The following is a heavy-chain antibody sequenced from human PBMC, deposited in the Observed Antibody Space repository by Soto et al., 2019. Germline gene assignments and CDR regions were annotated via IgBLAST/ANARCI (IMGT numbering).Heavy chain of an antibody. D-gene: IGHD2-21*01. CDR2: IWYDGSNK. J-gene: IGHJ4*02. Sequence: HPGGSLRLSCAASGFTFSSYGMHWVRQAPGKGLEWVAVIWYDGSNKYYADSVKGRFTISRDNSKNTLYLQMNSLRAEDTAVYYCARVGVGGTLWATFDYWGQGTLVTVSS. V-gene: IGHV3-33*01. CDR1: GFTFSSYG. CDR3: ARVGVGGTLWATFDY.